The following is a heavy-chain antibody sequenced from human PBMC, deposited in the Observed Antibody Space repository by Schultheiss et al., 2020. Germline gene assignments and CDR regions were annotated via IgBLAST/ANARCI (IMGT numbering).Heavy chain of an antibody. CDR3: AKPLGHCSGGSCYAIDY. Sequence: GGSLRLSCAASGFTFSSYGMHWVRQAPGKGLEWVAVISYDGSNKYYADSVKGRFTISRDNSKNTLYLQMNSLRAEDTAVYYCAKPLGHCSGGSCYAIDYWGQGTLVTVSS. J-gene: IGHJ4*01. CDR2: ISYDGSNK. D-gene: IGHD2-15*01. CDR1: GFTFSSYG. V-gene: IGHV3-30*18.